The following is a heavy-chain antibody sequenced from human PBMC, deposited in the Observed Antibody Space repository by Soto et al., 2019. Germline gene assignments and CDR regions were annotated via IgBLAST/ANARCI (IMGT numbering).Heavy chain of an antibody. D-gene: IGHD3-16*01. CDR1: GFTFSSYD. CDR2: IGTAGDT. J-gene: IGHJ4*02. Sequence: EVQLVESGGDLVQPGGSLRLSCAASGFTFSSYDFHWVRQATGKGLEWVSGIGTAGDTYYAGSVKGRFIMSRENAKNSLSPHINSLRAGDTAVYYCTRGADGFDYWGQGTRVTVTS. CDR3: TRGADGFDY. V-gene: IGHV3-13*01.